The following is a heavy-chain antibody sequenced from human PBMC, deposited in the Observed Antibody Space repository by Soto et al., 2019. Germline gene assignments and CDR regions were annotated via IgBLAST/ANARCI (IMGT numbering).Heavy chain of an antibody. CDR3: AKDTRFDP. CDR2: ISGSGATT. V-gene: IGHV3-23*01. J-gene: IGHJ5*02. Sequence: PGGSLRLSCAASGFTFSTYAMSWVRQAPGKGLEWVSAISGSGATTYYADSVKGRFTIPRDNSKNTLYLQMNSLRVEDTAVYYCAKDTRFDPWGQGTLVTVSS. CDR1: GFTFSTYA.